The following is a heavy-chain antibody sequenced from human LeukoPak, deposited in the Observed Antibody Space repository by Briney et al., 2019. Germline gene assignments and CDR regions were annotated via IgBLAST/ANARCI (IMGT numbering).Heavy chain of an antibody. CDR3: ARGQSYYYGMDV. Sequence: GGSLRLSCAASGFTFDDYGMHWVRQAPGKGLEWVSSISSSSSYIYYADSVKGRFTISRDNAKNSLYLQMNSLRAEDTAVYYCARGQSYYYGMDVWGQGTTVTVSS. V-gene: IGHV3-21*01. CDR1: GFTFDDYG. J-gene: IGHJ6*02. CDR2: ISSSSSYI.